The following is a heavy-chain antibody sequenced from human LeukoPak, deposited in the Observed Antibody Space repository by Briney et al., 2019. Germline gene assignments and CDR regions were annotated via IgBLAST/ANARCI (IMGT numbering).Heavy chain of an antibody. D-gene: IGHD3-22*01. Sequence: PGGSLRLSCAASGFTFSSYSMNWVRQAPGKGLEGVSSISSSSSYIYYADSVKGRFTISRDNAKNSLYLQMNSLRAEDTAVYYCARDLGYYDSSGYWGYAFDIWGQGTMVTVSS. CDR3: ARDLGYYDSSGYWGYAFDI. CDR1: GFTFSSYS. J-gene: IGHJ3*02. V-gene: IGHV3-21*01. CDR2: ISSSSSYI.